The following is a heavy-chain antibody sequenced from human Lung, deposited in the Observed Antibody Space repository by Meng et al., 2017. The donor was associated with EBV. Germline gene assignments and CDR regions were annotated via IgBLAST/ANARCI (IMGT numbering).Heavy chain of an antibody. Sequence: VQLVVAGGALVQPGGSLRLSCAASEFTLRRYWMHWVRQGPGKEPLWVSRINEDGTITNYADSVKGRFTISRDNAKNTLYLQMNNLRAEDTAVYYCSRDLAGSDDYWGRGTLVTVSS. CDR3: SRDLAGSDDY. CDR1: EFTLRRYW. J-gene: IGHJ4*02. V-gene: IGHV3-74*01. CDR2: INEDGTIT. D-gene: IGHD1-14*01.